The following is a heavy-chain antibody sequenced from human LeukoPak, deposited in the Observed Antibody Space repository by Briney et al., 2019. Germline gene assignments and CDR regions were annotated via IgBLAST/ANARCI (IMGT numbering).Heavy chain of an antibody. D-gene: IGHD2-2*01. V-gene: IGHV4-31*03. J-gene: IGHJ3*02. CDR2: IYYSGST. CDR1: GGSISSGGYY. Sequence: SETLSLTCTVSGGSISSGGYYWSWIRQHPGKGLEWIGYIYYSGSTYYNPSLKSRVTISVDTSKNQFSLKLSSVTAADTAVYYCARTHRIVVVPAAPIGDACDSWGQGTMVTGSS. CDR3: ARTHRIVVVPAAPIGDACDS.